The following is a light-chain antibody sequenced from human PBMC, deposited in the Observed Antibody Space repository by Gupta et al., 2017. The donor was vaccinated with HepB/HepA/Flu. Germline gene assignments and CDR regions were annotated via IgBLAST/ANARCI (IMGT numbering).Light chain of an antibody. CDR2: EAS. V-gene: IGKV1-33*01. CDR1: QDIRKY. Sequence: DIQMTQSPSSLSASVGDRVTITCQASQDIRKYLNWYQQTPGKAPKLLIYEASDVETGVPSRFSRSGSGTDFTFTISSLQPEDIATYYCQQEDNSMCTFGQGTKVEIK. J-gene: IGKJ2*02. CDR3: QQEDNSMCT.